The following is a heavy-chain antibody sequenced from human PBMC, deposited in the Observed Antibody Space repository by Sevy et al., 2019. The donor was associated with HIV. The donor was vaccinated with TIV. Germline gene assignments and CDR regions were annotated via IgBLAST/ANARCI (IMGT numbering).Heavy chain of an antibody. CDR2: ITVTGITI. CDR1: GFTFTDYY. J-gene: IGHJ6*02. Sequence: GGSLRLSCAASGFTFTDYYMSWIRQAPGKGLEWVSYITVTGITIYYADSVKGRFNISRDNAKNSLYLKMNSLRAEDTAVYYCSRGVISPVADVWGQGTTVTVSS. V-gene: IGHV3-11*01. D-gene: IGHD2-21*01. CDR3: SRGVISPVADV.